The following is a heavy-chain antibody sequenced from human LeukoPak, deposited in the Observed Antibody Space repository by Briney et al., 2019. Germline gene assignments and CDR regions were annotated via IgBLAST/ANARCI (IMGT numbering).Heavy chain of an antibody. CDR2: IYSGGST. D-gene: IGHD5-18*01. CDR1: GFTVSSNY. Sequence: PGGSLRLSCAASGFTVSSNYMSWVRQAPGKGLEWVSFIYSGGSTYYADSVKGRFTISRDNSKNTLYLQMNSLRAEDTAVYYCARGGYSYGNYYWYFDLWGRGTPVTVSS. J-gene: IGHJ2*01. CDR3: ARGGYSYGNYYWYFDL. V-gene: IGHV3-53*01.